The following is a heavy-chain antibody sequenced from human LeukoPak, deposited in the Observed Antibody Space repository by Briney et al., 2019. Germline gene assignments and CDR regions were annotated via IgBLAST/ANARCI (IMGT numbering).Heavy chain of an antibody. J-gene: IGHJ3*02. D-gene: IGHD3-10*01. CDR3: ARDNLWAFDI. CDR2: IKKDGSEK. Sequence: QSGGSLRLSCAVSGFTFSTYWMSWVRQAPGKGLEWVANIKKDGSEKNYVDSVKGRFTISRDNAKNSLYLQMNSLRDEDTAVYYCARDNLWAFDIWGQGTMVTVSS. V-gene: IGHV3-7*01. CDR1: GFTFSTYW.